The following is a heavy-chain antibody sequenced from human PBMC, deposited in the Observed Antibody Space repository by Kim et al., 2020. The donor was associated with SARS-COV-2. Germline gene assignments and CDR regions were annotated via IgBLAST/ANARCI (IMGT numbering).Heavy chain of an antibody. J-gene: IGHJ4*02. CDR2: ISWNSGSI. V-gene: IGHV3-9*01. Sequence: GGSLRLSCAASGFTFDDYAMHWVRQAPGKGLEWVSGISWNSGSIGYADSVKGRFTISRDNAKNSLYLQMNSLRAEDTALYYCAKASAVAGSPVDYWGQGTLVTVSS. D-gene: IGHD6-19*01. CDR3: AKASAVAGSPVDY. CDR1: GFTFDDYA.